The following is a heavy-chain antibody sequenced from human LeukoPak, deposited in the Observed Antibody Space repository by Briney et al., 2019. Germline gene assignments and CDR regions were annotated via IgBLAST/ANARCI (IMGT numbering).Heavy chain of an antibody. J-gene: IGHJ4*02. CDR1: GFTFSSYW. V-gene: IGHV3-74*01. Sequence: PGGSLRLSCAASGFTFSSYWMHWVRQAPGKGLVWVSRINTDGSSTTYADSVEGRFTISRDNAKNTLYLQMNGLRAEDTAVYYCARELERRGALEGFDYWGQGTLVTVSS. CDR2: INTDGSST. D-gene: IGHD1-1*01. CDR3: ARELERRGALEGFDY.